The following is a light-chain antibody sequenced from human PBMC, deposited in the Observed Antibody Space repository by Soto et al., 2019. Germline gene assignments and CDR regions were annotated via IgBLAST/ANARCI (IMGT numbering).Light chain of an antibody. J-gene: IGLJ1*01. Sequence: PPSASGSPGQSVTISCTGTSSDVGGYNYVSWYQQHPGKAPKLMIYEVSKRPSGVPDRFSGSKSGNTASLTVSGLQAGDEADYYCSSYVGTNSYVFGTGTKVTVL. CDR1: SSDVGGYNY. CDR2: EVS. CDR3: SSYVGTNSYV. V-gene: IGLV2-8*01.